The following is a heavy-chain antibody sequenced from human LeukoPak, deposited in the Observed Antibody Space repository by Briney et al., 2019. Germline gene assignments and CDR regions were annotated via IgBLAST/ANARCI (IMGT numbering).Heavy chain of an antibody. D-gene: IGHD3-9*01. J-gene: IGHJ4*02. Sequence: GGSLRLSCAASGFTFSRYCMLWVRQAPGKGLEWVANINQDGSEKNYVDSVRSRFTISRDDSKNSLYLQMNSLRAEDTAVYYCARERYFDRRAPFDYWGQGTLVTVSS. V-gene: IGHV3-7*03. CDR1: GFTFSRYC. CDR2: INQDGSEK. CDR3: ARERYFDRRAPFDY.